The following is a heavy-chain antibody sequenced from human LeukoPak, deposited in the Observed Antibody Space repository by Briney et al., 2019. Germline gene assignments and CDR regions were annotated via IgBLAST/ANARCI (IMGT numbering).Heavy chain of an antibody. J-gene: IGHJ4*02. D-gene: IGHD1-26*01. CDR3: ARVGGRGRYFDY. CDR1: GGSISSYY. V-gene: IGHV4-59*12. Sequence: SETLSLTCTVSGGSISSYYWSWIRQPPGKGLEWIGYIYYSGSTNYNPSLKSRVTISVDTSKNQFSLKLSSVTAADTAVYYCARVGGRGRYFDYWGQGTLVTDSS. CDR2: IYYSGST.